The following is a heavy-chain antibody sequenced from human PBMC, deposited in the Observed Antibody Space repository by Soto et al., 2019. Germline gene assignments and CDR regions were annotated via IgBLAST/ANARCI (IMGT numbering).Heavy chain of an antibody. CDR1: GGTFSSNV. D-gene: IGHD2-15*01. CDR3: ARGSRDCSGGSCFPLPTAEYFRH. V-gene: IGHV1-69*01. CDR2: IIPMFGTA. J-gene: IGHJ1*01. Sequence: QVQLVQSGPEVKKPGSSVKVSCKASGGTFSSNVFTWVRQAPGQGLEWMGGIIPMFGTANYAQKFQGRVTLIADESTSTVYMEVSSLRSEDTAVYYCARGSRDCSGGSCFPLPTAEYFRHWGQGTLVTVSS.